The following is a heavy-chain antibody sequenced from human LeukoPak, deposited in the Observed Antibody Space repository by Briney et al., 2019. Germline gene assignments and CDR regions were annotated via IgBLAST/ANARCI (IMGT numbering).Heavy chain of an antibody. J-gene: IGHJ4*02. Sequence: GGSLRLSCAASGFRFSSYWMTWVRQAPGKGLEWVATIKQYGSEKYYVDSVKGRFTISRDDAKKTLFLQMDSLRPGDPAVYYCARAAEISALDHWGRGTLVTVSS. V-gene: IGHV3-7*05. CDR2: IKQYGSEK. CDR3: ARAAEISALDH. D-gene: IGHD6-13*01. CDR1: GFRFSSYW.